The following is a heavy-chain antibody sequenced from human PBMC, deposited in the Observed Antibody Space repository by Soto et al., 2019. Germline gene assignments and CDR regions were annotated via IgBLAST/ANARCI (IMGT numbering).Heavy chain of an antibody. Sequence: LSLTCTVSGGSISSSSYYWGWIRQPPGKGLEWIGSIYYSGSTYYNPSLKSRVTISVDTSKNQFSLKLSSVTAADTAVYYCARHSVVVVAASNLFDPWGQGTLVTVSS. J-gene: IGHJ5*02. V-gene: IGHV4-39*01. CDR2: IYYSGST. CDR1: GGSISSSSYY. CDR3: ARHSVVVVAASNLFDP. D-gene: IGHD2-15*01.